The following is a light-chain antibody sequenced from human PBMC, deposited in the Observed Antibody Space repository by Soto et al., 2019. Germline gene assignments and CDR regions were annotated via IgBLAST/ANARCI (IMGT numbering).Light chain of an antibody. J-gene: IGKJ5*01. CDR3: QQRHMWTIT. CDR2: DVS. Sequence: ETLLKQSPATLSMPPGEGTTLSCRARQSITNYLAWYQQKPGQAPRLLIYDVSNRATGIPARFSGIVSGTDGTITIGGLEHEDGAVYYGQQRHMWTITFRQGTRLEIK. V-gene: IGKV3-11*01. CDR1: QSITNY.